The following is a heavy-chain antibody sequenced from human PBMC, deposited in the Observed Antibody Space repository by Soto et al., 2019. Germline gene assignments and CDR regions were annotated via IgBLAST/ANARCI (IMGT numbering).Heavy chain of an antibody. CDR1: GFTFDDYA. CDR3: AKDRNDFWSGSYGMDV. V-gene: IGHV3-9*01. CDR2: INWNSDSI. D-gene: IGHD3-3*01. J-gene: IGHJ6*02. Sequence: GGSLRLSCATSGFTFDDYAMHWVRQAPGKGLEWVSGINWNSDSIGYADSVKGRFTISRDNPKKSLYLQMNSLRAEDTALYYCAKDRNDFWSGSYGMDVWGQGTTVTVSS.